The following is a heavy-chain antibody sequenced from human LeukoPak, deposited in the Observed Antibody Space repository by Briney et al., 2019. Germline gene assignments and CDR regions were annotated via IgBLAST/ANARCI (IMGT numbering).Heavy chain of an antibody. CDR3: ARDGITPAGIFNFDY. V-gene: IGHV4-59*01. CDR2: IDHSGST. D-gene: IGHD6-13*01. Sequence: SETLSLTCTVSGGSFSRYFWTWIRQTPGKGLEWIGYIDHSGSTNYSPSLQSRVTISIDTSKNQFSLKLSSVTAADTAVYYCARDGITPAGIFNFDYWGQGTLVTVSS. J-gene: IGHJ4*02. CDR1: GGSFSRYF.